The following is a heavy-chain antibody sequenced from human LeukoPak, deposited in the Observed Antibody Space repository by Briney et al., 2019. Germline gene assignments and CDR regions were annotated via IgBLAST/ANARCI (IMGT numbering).Heavy chain of an antibody. Sequence: KPSETLSLPCPVPGGSINNYYWSWIRQPPGKGLEWIGYIYYSGTTNYNPSLKSRVTLSVDTSKNQFSLRLTSVTAADTAVYFCARGSPTLDYWGQGTLVTVSS. D-gene: IGHD1-26*01. CDR2: IYYSGTT. V-gene: IGHV4-59*01. CDR3: ARGSPTLDY. CDR1: GGSINNYY. J-gene: IGHJ4*02.